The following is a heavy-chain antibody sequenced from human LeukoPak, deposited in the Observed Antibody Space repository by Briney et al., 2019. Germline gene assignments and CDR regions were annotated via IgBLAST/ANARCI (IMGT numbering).Heavy chain of an antibody. CDR3: ARQGTQHYYGSETYHRSDAFDI. J-gene: IGHJ3*02. CDR1: GGSISSSSYY. Sequence: SETLSLTCTVSGGSISSSSYYWGWIRQPPGKGLEWIGHINHSGSTNYNPSLKSRLTISADTSKNQFSLRLSSVTAADTAMYYCARQGTQHYYGSETYHRSDAFDIWGQGAVVTVSS. CDR2: INHSGST. D-gene: IGHD3-10*01. V-gene: IGHV4-39*01.